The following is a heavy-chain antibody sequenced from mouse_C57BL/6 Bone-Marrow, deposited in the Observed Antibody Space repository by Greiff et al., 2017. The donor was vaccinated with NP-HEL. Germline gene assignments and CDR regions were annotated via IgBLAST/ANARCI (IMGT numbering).Heavy chain of an antibody. D-gene: IGHD1-1*01. CDR3: AVVALDY. V-gene: IGHV5-4*03. CDR2: ISDGGSYT. CDR1: GFTFSSYA. Sequence: EVKLEESGGGLVKPGGSLKLSCAASGFTFSSYAMSWVRQTPEKRLEWVATISDGGSYTYYPDNVKGRFTISRDNAKNNLYLQMSHLKSEDTAMYYCAVVALDYWGQGTTLTVSS. J-gene: IGHJ2*01.